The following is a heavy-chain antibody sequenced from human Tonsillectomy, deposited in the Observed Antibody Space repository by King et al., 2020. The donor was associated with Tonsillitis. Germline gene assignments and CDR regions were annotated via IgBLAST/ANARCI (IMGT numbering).Heavy chain of an antibody. CDR2: IYPGDSET. CDR1: GYSFTRYW. Sequence: QLVQSGAEVKKPGESLKISCKGSGYSFTRYWIVWVRQMPGKGLEWMGIIYPGDSETRYSPSFQGQVTISADKSISTAFLQWSRLKASDSARYYCARYDSTGAGAFDIWGQGTMVTVSS. J-gene: IGHJ3*02. V-gene: IGHV5-51*01. CDR3: ARYDSTGAGAFDI. D-gene: IGHD3-22*01.